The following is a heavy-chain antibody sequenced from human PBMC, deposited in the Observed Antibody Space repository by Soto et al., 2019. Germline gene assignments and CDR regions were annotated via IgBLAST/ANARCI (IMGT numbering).Heavy chain of an antibody. CDR3: AKGDNLGPKSGYAFDP. Sequence: SQTLSLTCAISGDSVSSNTASWNWIRQSPSRGLEWLGRTYFRSRWYNDYAVSVKSRIIINPDTSNNQFSLQLNSVTPEDTAVYFCAKGDNLGPKSGYAFDPWGQGIMVTVSS. CDR1: GDSVSSNTAS. J-gene: IGHJ5*02. CDR2: TYFRSRWYN. V-gene: IGHV6-1*01. D-gene: IGHD5-12*01.